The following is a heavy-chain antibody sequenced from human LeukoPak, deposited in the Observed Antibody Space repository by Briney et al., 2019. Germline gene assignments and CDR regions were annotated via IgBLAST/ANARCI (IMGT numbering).Heavy chain of an antibody. V-gene: IGHV4-39*07. Sequence: PSETLSLTCTVSGGSISSSSYYWGWIRQPPGTGLEWIGSIYYSGSTYYNPSLKSRVTISVDTSKNQFSLKLSSVTAADTAVYYCARASIQLWSYYFDYWGQGTLVTVSS. CDR3: ARASIQLWSYYFDY. CDR1: GGSISSSSYY. D-gene: IGHD5-18*01. CDR2: IYYSGST. J-gene: IGHJ4*02.